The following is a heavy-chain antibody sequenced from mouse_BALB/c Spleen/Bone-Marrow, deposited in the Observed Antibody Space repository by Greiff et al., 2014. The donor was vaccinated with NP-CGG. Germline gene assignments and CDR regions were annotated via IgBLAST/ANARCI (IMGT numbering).Heavy chain of an antibody. CDR3: ARDHYGNYEGFDY. CDR1: GYTFTDYY. Sequence: VQLQQSGAELARPGTSVKLSCKASGYTFTDYYINWVKQRTGQGLEWIGEIYPGSGNTYYNEKFKGNATLTADKSSSTVNIHLSSLTSEDSAVYFCARDHYGNYEGFDYWGQGTLVTVSA. J-gene: IGHJ3*01. CDR2: IYPGSGNT. V-gene: IGHV1-77*01. D-gene: IGHD2-1*01.